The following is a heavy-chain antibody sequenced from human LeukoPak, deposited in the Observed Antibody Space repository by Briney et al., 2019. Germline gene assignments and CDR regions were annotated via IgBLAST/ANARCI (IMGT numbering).Heavy chain of an antibody. CDR1: GDSITSSHYY. CDR2: SYYNGAT. V-gene: IGHV4-39*07. Sequence: SETLSLTCTISGDSITSSHYYWGWIRQSPEKGLEWLGSSYYNGATYYNPSLSSRLTISEDTSKNQVSLKLSSVTAADTAVYYCARTGFHEYYYYMDVWGKGTTVTVSS. D-gene: IGHD1-14*01. J-gene: IGHJ6*03. CDR3: ARTGFHEYYYYMDV.